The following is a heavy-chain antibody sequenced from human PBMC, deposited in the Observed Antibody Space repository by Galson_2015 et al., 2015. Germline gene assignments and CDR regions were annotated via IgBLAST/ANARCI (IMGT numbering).Heavy chain of an antibody. CDR3: ARPRAAGGGYYYGMDV. D-gene: IGHD6-13*01. CDR2: INPGDSDT. CDR1: GYRFSNYW. J-gene: IGHJ6*02. Sequence: QSGAEVKKAGESLEISCKTSGYRFSNYWIAWVRQMPGKGLEWMGIINPGDSDTRYSPSLQGQVTISVDKSMSTAYLQWSSLKASDTAVYYCARPRAAGGGYYYGMDVWGQGTTVTVSS. V-gene: IGHV5-51*01.